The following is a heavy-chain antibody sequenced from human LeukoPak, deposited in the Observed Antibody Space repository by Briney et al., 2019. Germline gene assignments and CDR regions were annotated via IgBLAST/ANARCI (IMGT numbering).Heavy chain of an antibody. Sequence: PGGSLRLSCVASGFTFSSFSMNWVRQAPGKGLEWVSAISGSGGSTYYADSVKGRFTISRDNSKNTLYLQMNSLRAEDTAVYYCAKDPITGYSGYDDGLVGHSIDYWGQGTLVTVSS. D-gene: IGHD5-12*01. V-gene: IGHV3-23*01. CDR3: AKDPITGYSGYDDGLVGHSIDY. CDR1: GFTFSSFS. J-gene: IGHJ4*02. CDR2: ISGSGGST.